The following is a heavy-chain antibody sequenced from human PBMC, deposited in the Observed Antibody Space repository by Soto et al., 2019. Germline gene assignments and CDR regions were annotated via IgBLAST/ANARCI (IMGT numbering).Heavy chain of an antibody. CDR3: ARVGPFEAAAGNPYYYYGMDV. CDR2: ITGNGNTT. D-gene: IGHD6-13*01. J-gene: IGHJ6*02. CDR1: GITFSHYA. Sequence: GGSLRLSCAASGITFSHYARSWVRQVPGRGLEWVSIITGNGNTTHYAESVRGRFTISRDSAKNTLYLQMNSLRAEDTAVYYCARVGPFEAAAGNPYYYYGMDVWGQGTTVTVSS. V-gene: IGHV3-23*01.